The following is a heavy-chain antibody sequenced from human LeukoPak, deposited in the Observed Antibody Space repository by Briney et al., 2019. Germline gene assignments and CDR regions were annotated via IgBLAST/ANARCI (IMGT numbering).Heavy chain of an antibody. Sequence: GASVKVSCKASGYTFTGYYMHWVRQAPGQGLEWMGWINPSSGDTNYAQQFQGRDNMTRDTSNSTAYIELKRLRSDDTAVYYCARDPNCSSPSCHDIDYYYYMDVWGKGTTVTVSS. CDR3: ARDPNCSSPSCHDIDYYYYMDV. V-gene: IGHV1-2*02. J-gene: IGHJ6*03. D-gene: IGHD2-2*01. CDR2: INPSSGDT. CDR1: GYTFTGYY.